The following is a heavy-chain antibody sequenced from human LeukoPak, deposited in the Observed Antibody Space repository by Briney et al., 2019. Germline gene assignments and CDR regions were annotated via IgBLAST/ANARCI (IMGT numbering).Heavy chain of an antibody. CDR3: ARLKEYSSSWYFDY. CDR2: IYPGDSDT. Sequence: GESLKISCKGSGYTFTSYWIGWVRQMPGKGLEWMAIIYPGDSDTRYSPSFQGQVTISADKSISTAYLQWSSLKASDTAMYYCARLKEYSSSWYFDYWGQGMLVTVSS. D-gene: IGHD6-13*01. V-gene: IGHV5-51*01. CDR1: GYTFTSYW. J-gene: IGHJ4*02.